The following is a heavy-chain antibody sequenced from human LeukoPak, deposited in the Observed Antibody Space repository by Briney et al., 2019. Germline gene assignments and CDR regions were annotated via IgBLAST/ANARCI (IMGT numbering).Heavy chain of an antibody. CDR1: GGSFSGYY. D-gene: IGHD3-10*01. CDR2: INHSGST. V-gene: IGHV4-34*01. Sequence: SETLSLTCAVYGGSFSGYYWSWIRQPPGKGLEWIGEINHSGSTNYNPSLKSRVTISVDTSKNQFSPKLSSVTAADTAVYYCARGVPRDGSGSYSGYWGQGTLVTVSS. J-gene: IGHJ4*02. CDR3: ARGVPRDGSGSYSGY.